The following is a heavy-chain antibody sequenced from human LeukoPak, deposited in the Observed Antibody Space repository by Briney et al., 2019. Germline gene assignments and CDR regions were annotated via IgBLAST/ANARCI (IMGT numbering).Heavy chain of an antibody. CDR1: CYTFTSYG. Sequence: ASVKVSCKASCYTFTSYGISWLRQAPGQGLEWMGWISAYNGNTNYAQKLQGRVTMTTDTSTSTAYMELRSLRSDDTAVYYCARERRYYYDSSGYKHFDYWGQGTLVTVSS. CDR3: ARERRYYYDSSGYKHFDY. D-gene: IGHD3-22*01. V-gene: IGHV1-18*01. J-gene: IGHJ4*02. CDR2: ISAYNGNT.